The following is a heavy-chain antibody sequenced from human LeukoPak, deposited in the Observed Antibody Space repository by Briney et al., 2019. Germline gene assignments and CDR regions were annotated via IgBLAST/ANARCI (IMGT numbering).Heavy chain of an antibody. CDR1: GGTFSSYA. CDR2: IIPIFGTA. CDR3: ARASSGYYDDAFDI. J-gene: IGHJ3*02. Sequence: SVKVSCKASGGTFSSYAISWVRQAPGQRLEWMGGIIPIFGTANYAQKFQGRVTITADESTSTAYMELSSLRSEDTAVYYCARASSGYYDDAFDIWGQGTMVTVSS. D-gene: IGHD3-22*01. V-gene: IGHV1-69*13.